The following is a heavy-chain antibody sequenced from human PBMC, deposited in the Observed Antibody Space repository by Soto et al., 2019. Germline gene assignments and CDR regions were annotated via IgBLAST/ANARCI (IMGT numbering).Heavy chain of an antibody. J-gene: IGHJ4*02. CDR1: GFTFSSYA. D-gene: IGHD2-21*02. CDR3: AKELGVTNPSFDY. Sequence: VQLMESGGGVVQPGGSLRLSYATSGFTFSSYAMSWVRQAPGKGLEWVSAISGSGGSTYYADSVKGRFTISRDNSKNTLYLQMNSLRAEDTAVYYCAKELGVTNPSFDYWGQGTLVTVSS. V-gene: IGHV3-23*01. CDR2: ISGSGGST.